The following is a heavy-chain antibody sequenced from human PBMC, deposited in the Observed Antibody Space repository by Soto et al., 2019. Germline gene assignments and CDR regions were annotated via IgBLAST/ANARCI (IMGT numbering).Heavy chain of an antibody. Sequence: SETLSLTCTVSGGSISGYSWSWIRQPPGKGLEWIWYIYHSGSTYYNPSLKSRVTMSVDTSKNQFSLQLNSVTAADTAVYYCARSSGYYLIDDYWGQGTLVTVSS. CDR2: IYHSGST. D-gene: IGHD3-22*01. CDR3: ARSSGYYLIDDY. V-gene: IGHV4-59*04. J-gene: IGHJ4*02. CDR1: GGSISGYS.